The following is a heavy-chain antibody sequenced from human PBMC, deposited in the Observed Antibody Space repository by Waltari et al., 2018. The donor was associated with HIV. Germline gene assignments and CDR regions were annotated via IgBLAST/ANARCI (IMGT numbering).Heavy chain of an antibody. CDR1: GFTFSSYG. Sequence: QVQLVESGGGVVQPGGSLRLSCAASGFTFSSYGMHWVRQAPGKGLEWVAFIRYDGSNKYYADSVKGRFTISRDNSKNTLYLQMNSLRAEDTAVYYCAKDLGIYYDSSGLHYWGQGTLVTVSS. CDR3: AKDLGIYYDSSGLHY. D-gene: IGHD3-22*01. V-gene: IGHV3-30*02. CDR2: IRYDGSNK. J-gene: IGHJ4*02.